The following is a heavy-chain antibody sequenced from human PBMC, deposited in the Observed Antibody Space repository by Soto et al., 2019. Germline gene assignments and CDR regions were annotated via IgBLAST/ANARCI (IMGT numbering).Heavy chain of an antibody. CDR3: ARVPPLSVRAYDFWSGHKRVHYYGMDV. D-gene: IGHD3-3*01. CDR1: GCTFTSYG. J-gene: IGHJ6*02. CDR2: ISAYNGNT. V-gene: IGHV1-18*01. Sequence: GASVKVSCKASGCTFTSYGISWVRQAPGQGLEWMGWISAYNGNTNYAQKLQGRVTMTTDASTSTAYMELRSLRSDDTAVYYCARVPPLSVRAYDFWSGHKRVHYYGMDVWGQGTTVTVSS.